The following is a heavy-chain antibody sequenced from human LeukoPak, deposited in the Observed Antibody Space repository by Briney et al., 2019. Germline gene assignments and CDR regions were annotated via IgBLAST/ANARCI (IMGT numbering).Heavy chain of an antibody. Sequence: TSETLSLTCTVSGGSISSSSYYWGWIRQPPGKGLEWIGSIYYSGSTYYNPSLKSRVTISVDTSKNQFSLKLSSVTAADTAVYYCARDRSYYYDSSGYSYFQHWGQGTLVTVSS. J-gene: IGHJ1*01. CDR3: ARDRSYYYDSSGYSYFQH. CDR1: GGSISSSSYY. V-gene: IGHV4-39*07. D-gene: IGHD3-22*01. CDR2: IYYSGST.